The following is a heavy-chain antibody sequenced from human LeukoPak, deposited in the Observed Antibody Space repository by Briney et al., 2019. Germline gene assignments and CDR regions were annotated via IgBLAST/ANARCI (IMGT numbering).Heavy chain of an antibody. CDR2: ISSSSSTI. V-gene: IGHV3-48*04. D-gene: IGHD6-13*01. Sequence: GGSLRLSCAASGFTFSSYSMNWVRQAPGKGLEWVSYISSSSSTIYYADSVKGRFTISRDNAKNSLYLQMNSLRAEDTAVYYCAREAAAGTGWFDPWGQGTLVTVSS. J-gene: IGHJ5*02. CDR1: GFTFSSYS. CDR3: AREAAAGTGWFDP.